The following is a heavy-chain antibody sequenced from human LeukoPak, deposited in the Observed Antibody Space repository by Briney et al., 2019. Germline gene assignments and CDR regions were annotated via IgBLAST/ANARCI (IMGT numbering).Heavy chain of an antibody. CDR3: ARGTRTYGMDV. D-gene: IGHD2-2*01. CDR2: IYHSGST. CDR1: GGSISSGGYS. V-gene: IGHV4-30-2*01. Sequence: YPSETLSLTCAVSGGSISSGGYSWSWIRQPPGEGLEWIGYIYHSGSTYYNPSLKSRVTISVDRSKNQFSLKLSSVTAADTAVYYCARGTRTYGMDVWGQGTTVTVSS. J-gene: IGHJ6*02.